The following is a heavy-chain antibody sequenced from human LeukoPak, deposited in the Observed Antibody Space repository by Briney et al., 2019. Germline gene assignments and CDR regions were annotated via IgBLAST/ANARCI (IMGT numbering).Heavy chain of an antibody. Sequence: PSETLSLTCTVSGGSISSYSWSWIRQPPGKGLEWFGYISYSGSTNYNPSLKSRGTVSVDTSKNQFSLKLRSVTAADTAVYYWARGIDYGDFQHWGQGTLVTVSS. CDR1: GGSISSYS. CDR2: ISYSGST. J-gene: IGHJ1*01. CDR3: ARGIDYGDFQH. D-gene: IGHD4-17*01. V-gene: IGHV4-59*01.